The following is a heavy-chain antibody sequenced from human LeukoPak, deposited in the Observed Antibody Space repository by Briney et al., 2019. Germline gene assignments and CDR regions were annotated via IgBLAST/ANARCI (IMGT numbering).Heavy chain of an antibody. CDR3: AGYFSGTPRYTRGGDY. Sequence: SETLSLTCSVSGYSITSGYYWGWIRQPPGKGLEWIGSIYHTGNTFYDPSFNSRVTISVDTSKNQFSLSLSSVTAADPAVYYCAGYFSGTPRYTRGGDYWGQGTLVTVSS. V-gene: IGHV4-38-2*02. CDR1: GYSITSGYY. J-gene: IGHJ4*02. D-gene: IGHD2-2*02. CDR2: IYHTGNT.